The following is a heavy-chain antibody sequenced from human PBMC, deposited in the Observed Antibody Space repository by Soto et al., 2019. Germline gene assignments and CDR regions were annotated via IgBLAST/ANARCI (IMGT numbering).Heavy chain of an antibody. CDR1: GGTFSSYA. J-gene: IGHJ5*02. CDR2: IIPIFGTA. V-gene: IGHV1-69*01. D-gene: IGHD3-3*01. CDR3: ARAGRWSAYYRDNWFDP. Sequence: QVQLVQSGAEVKKPGSSVKVSCKASGGTFSSYAISWVRQAPGQGLEWMGGIIPIFGTANYAQKFQGRVTITADESKSTAYMEMSSLRSEDTAVYYCARAGRWSAYYRDNWFDPWGQGTLVTVSS.